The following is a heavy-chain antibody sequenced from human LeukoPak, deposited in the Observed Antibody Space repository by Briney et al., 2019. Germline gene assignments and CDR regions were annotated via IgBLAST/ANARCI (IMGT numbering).Heavy chain of an antibody. V-gene: IGHV3-23*01. CDR2: ISGGGRST. CDR3: AKEGGLAARRDAFDI. D-gene: IGHD6-6*01. J-gene: IGHJ3*02. CDR1: GFTFNNYA. Sequence: QPGESLRLSCAASGFTFNNYAMSWVRQAPGKGLEWVSAISGGGRSTYYADSVKGRFTISRDDSKNTLYLQMNSLRAEDTAVYYCAKEGGLAARRDAFDIWGQGTLVTVSS.